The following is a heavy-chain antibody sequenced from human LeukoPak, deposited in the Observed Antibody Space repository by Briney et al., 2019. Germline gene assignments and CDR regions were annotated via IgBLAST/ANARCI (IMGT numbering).Heavy chain of an antibody. J-gene: IGHJ4*02. CDR1: GFTFSSYG. Sequence: GRSLRLSCAASGFTFSSYGMHWVRQAPGKGLEWVAVIWYDGSNKYYADSVKGRFTISRDNSKNTLYLQMNSLRAEDTAVYYCARASGDSSGLCGYWGQGTLVTVSS. D-gene: IGHD3-22*01. CDR2: IWYDGSNK. V-gene: IGHV3-33*01. CDR3: ARASGDSSGLCGY.